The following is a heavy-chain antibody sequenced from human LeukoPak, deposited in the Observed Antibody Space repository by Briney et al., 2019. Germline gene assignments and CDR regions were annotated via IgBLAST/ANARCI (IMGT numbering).Heavy chain of an antibody. Sequence: GGSLRLSCAASGFTFSSYWMGWVRQAPGKGLEWVANIKQDGSEKYYVDSVKGRFTISRDNAKNSLYLQMNSLRAEDTAVYYCARDSGYRYDFWSPRLDYWGQGTLVTVSS. CDR2: IKQDGSEK. V-gene: IGHV3-7*01. CDR1: GFTFSSYW. CDR3: ARDSGYRYDFWSPRLDY. D-gene: IGHD3-3*01. J-gene: IGHJ4*02.